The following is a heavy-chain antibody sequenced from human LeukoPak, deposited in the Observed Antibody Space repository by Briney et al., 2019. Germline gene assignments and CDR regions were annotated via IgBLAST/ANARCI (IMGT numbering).Heavy chain of an antibody. V-gene: IGHV1-8*01. D-gene: IGHD4-17*01. J-gene: IGHJ4*02. Sequence: ASVKVSCKASGYTFTSYDINWVRQATGQGLEWMGWMNPNSGNTGYAQKFQGRVTMNRNTSISTAYMELSSRRSEDTAVYYCARANDYGDYDYWGQGTLVTVSS. CDR3: ARANDYGDYDY. CDR1: GYTFTSYD. CDR2: MNPNSGNT.